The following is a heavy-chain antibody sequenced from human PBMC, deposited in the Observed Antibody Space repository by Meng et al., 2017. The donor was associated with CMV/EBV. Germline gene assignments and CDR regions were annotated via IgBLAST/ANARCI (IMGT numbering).Heavy chain of an antibody. CDR3: ARGPTTVTKATPGRNWFDP. CDR1: GYTFTSYD. CDR2: MNPNSGNT. V-gene: IGHV1-8*01. Sequence: ASVKVSCKASGYTFTSYDINWVRQATGQGLEWMGWMNPNSGNTGYAQKFQGRVTMTRNTSISTAYMELSSLRYEDTAVYYCARGPTTVTKATPGRNWFDPWGQGTLVTVSS. D-gene: IGHD4-17*01. J-gene: IGHJ5*02.